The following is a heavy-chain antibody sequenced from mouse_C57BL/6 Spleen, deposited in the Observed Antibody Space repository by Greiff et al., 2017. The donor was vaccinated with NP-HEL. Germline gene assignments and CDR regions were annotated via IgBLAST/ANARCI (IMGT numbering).Heavy chain of an antibody. Sequence: QVQLQQPGAELVMPGASVKLSCKASGYTFTSYWMHWVKQRPGQGLEWIGEIDPSDSYTNYIQKFKGKSTLTVDTSSSTAYMQLSSLTSEDSAVYYCARDYGSSPGYFDVWGTGTTVTVST. V-gene: IGHV1-69*01. CDR1: GYTFTSYW. D-gene: IGHD1-1*01. CDR3: ARDYGSSPGYFDV. CDR2: IDPSDSYT. J-gene: IGHJ1*03.